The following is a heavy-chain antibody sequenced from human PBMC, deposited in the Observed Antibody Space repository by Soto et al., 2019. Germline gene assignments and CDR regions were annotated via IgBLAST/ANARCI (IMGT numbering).Heavy chain of an antibody. V-gene: IGHV1-69*01. J-gene: IGHJ5*02. Sequence: QVQLVQSGAEVKKPGSSVRVSCKASGGTFSSYAINWVRQAPGQGLEWMGGIIPIFGTANYAHNFQGRVTSAADESTSTAYRELSSLRSGDTAVDYCAREGLESATGTGQWSMWFDPWGQGSLVTVSS. CDR2: IIPIFGTA. D-gene: IGHD1-1*01. CDR3: AREGLESATGTGQWSMWFDP. CDR1: GGTFSSYA.